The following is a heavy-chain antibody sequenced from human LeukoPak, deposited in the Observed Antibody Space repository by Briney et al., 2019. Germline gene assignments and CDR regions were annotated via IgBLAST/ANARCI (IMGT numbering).Heavy chain of an antibody. V-gene: IGHV3-23*01. CDR1: GFRFSSDA. CDR2: ISGSGGST. J-gene: IGHJ4*02. CDR3: AKDPGKLDY. Sequence: GGSLRLSCAASGFRFSSDAMNWVRQAPGKGLEWVSGISGSGGSTHYADSVKGRFIISRDNYKNMVYLQMSSLRAEDTAVYYCAKDPGKLDYWGQGTLVTVSS.